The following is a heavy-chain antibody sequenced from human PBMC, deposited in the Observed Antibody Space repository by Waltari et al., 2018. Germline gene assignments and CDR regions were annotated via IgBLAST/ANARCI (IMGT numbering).Heavy chain of an antibody. Sequence: QVQLVESGGGVVQPGGSLRLSCAASGFTFSSYGMPWVRQAPGKGLEWVAFIRYDGSNKYYADSVKGRFTISRDNSKNTLYLQMNSLRAEDTAVYYCAKDTYYDSSGTFDYWGQGTLVTVSS. V-gene: IGHV3-30*02. CDR2: IRYDGSNK. CDR3: AKDTYYDSSGTFDY. CDR1: GFTFSSYG. D-gene: IGHD3-22*01. J-gene: IGHJ4*02.